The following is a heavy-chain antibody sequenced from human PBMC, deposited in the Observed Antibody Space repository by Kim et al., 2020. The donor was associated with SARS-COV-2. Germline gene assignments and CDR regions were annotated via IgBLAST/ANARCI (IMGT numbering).Heavy chain of an antibody. V-gene: IGHV6-1*01. CDR1: GDSVSSNSGA. CDR3: ARDLCISSSCYLTPFEY. D-gene: IGHD2-2*01. CDR2: TYYRSQWYN. Sequence: SQTLSLTCAISGDSVSSNSGAWNRIRQSPSRGLEWLGRTYYRSQWYNEYAVSVKSRITINPDTSKNQFSLQLNSVTPEDTAVYYCARDLCISSSCYLTPFEYWGQGTLVTVSS. J-gene: IGHJ4*02.